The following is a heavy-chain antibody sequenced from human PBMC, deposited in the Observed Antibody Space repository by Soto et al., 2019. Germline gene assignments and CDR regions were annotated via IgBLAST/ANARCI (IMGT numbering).Heavy chain of an antibody. CDR3: ARDADTAMVYYFDY. V-gene: IGHV3-33*01. J-gene: IGHJ4*02. CDR1: GFTFSSYG. Sequence: GGSLRLSCAASGFTFSSYGMHWVRQAPGKGLEWVAVIWYDGSNKYYADSVKGRFTISRDNSKNTLYLQMNSLRAEDTAVYYCARDADTAMVYYFDYWGQGTLVTVSS. CDR2: IWYDGSNK. D-gene: IGHD5-18*01.